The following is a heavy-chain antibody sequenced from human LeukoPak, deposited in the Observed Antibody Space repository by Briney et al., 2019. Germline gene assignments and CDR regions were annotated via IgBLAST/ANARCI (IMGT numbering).Heavy chain of an antibody. V-gene: IGHV4-34*01. CDR3: ARDLPPQPLRFLGNYHYYGMDV. CDR1: GGSFSGYY. J-gene: IGHJ6*02. Sequence: SETLSLTCAVYGGSFSGYYWSWIRQPPGKGLEWIGEINHSGSTNYNPSLKSRVTISVDTSKNQFSLKLSSVTAADTAVYYCARDLPPQPLRFLGNYHYYGMDVWGQGTTVTVSS. CDR2: INHSGST. D-gene: IGHD3-3*01.